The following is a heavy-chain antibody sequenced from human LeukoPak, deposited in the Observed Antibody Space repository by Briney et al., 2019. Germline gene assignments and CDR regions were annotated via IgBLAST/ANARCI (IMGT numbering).Heavy chain of an antibody. J-gene: IGHJ4*02. V-gene: IGHV3-74*01. CDR1: GFTFSSYG. CDR2: INGDESST. Sequence: GGSLRLSCVASGFTFSSYGMHWVRQAPGKGLVWVSRINGDESSTSYADSVKGRFTISRDNAKNTLYLQMNSLRAEDTAVYYCARVSSIAARPDYWGQGTLVTVSS. CDR3: ARVSSIAARPDY. D-gene: IGHD6-6*01.